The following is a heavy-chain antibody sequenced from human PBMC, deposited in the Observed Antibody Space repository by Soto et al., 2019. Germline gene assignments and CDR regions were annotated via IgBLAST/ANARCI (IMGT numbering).Heavy chain of an antibody. D-gene: IGHD1-26*01. V-gene: IGHV3-21*01. Sequence: GGSLILSCEDSGFTFSSYSMHSVRQAPWQRLEWGSSISSSGSYIYYADSVKVRSTISRDNAKKSLYLQMNSLRAEDTAVYYCARDGGGYSGSYLWYYYYAMDVWGQGITLTVSS. CDR1: GFTFSSYS. J-gene: IGHJ6*02. CDR3: ARDGGGYSGSYLWYYYYAMDV. CDR2: ISSSGSYI.